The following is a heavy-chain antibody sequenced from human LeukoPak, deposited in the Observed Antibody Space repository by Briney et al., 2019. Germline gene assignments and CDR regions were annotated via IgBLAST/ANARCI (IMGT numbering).Heavy chain of an antibody. V-gene: IGHV4-38-2*02. CDR3: VRSSSSIFDY. J-gene: IGHJ4*02. CDR1: GYPISGGYY. D-gene: IGHD6-6*01. CDR2: IYNSGST. Sequence: TSETLSLTCTVSGYPISGGYYWGWIRQPPGKGLEWIGSIYNSGSTYYNPSLKSRVTISVDTSKNQFSLKLSSVTAADTAVYYCVRSSSSIFDYWGQGTLVTVSS.